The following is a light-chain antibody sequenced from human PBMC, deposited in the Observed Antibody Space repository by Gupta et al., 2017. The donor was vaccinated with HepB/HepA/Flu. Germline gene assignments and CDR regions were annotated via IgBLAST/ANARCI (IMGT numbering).Light chain of an antibody. CDR3: CSYAGSSTMV. CDR2: EVS. V-gene: IGLV2-23*02. CDR1: SSDVGRYNL. J-gene: IGLJ3*02. Sequence: QSALTHPAPVSGSPGKSPTIPCLGTSSDVGRYNLVSWYQQHPGKAPKLMIYEVSKRPSGVSNLFAGSKSGNTASLTISVLQAEDDADYCRCSYAGSSTMVFGGGTKLTVL.